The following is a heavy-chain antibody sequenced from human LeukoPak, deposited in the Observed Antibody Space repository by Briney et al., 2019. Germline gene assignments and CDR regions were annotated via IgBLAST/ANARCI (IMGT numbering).Heavy chain of an antibody. CDR3: ASGTRRAYYYYMDV. J-gene: IGHJ6*03. CDR2: IYYSGST. V-gene: IGHV4-59*01. CDR1: GGSISSYY. Sequence: SETLSLTCTVSGGSISSYYWSWIRQPPGKGLEWIGYIYYSGSTNYNPSLKSRVTISVDTSKNQFSLKLSSVTAADTAVYYCASGTRRAYYYYMDVWGKGTTVTVSS.